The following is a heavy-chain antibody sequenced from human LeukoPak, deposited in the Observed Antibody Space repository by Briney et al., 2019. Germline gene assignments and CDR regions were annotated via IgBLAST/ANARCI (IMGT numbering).Heavy chain of an antibody. D-gene: IGHD2-15*01. J-gene: IGHJ6*03. V-gene: IGHV1-69*05. CDR3: ASLTACSGGSCYPYYYYMDV. CDR2: IIPIFGTA. CDR1: GGTFSSYA. Sequence: ASVKVSCKASGGTFSSYAISWVRQAPGQGLEWMGGIIPIFGTANSAQKFQGRVTITTDESTSTAYMELSSLRSEDTAVYYCASLTACSGGSCYPYYYYMDVWGKGTTVTVSS.